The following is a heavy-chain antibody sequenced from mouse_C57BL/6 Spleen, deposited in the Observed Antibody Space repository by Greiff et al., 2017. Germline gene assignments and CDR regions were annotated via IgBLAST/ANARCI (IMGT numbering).Heavy chain of an antibody. CDR2: ISYDGSN. Sequence: EVQLQQSGPGLVKPSQSLSLTCSVTGYSITSGYYWNWIRQFPGNKLEWMGYISYDGSNNYNPSLKNRISITRDTSKNQFFLKLNSVTTEDTATYYCARGGDWDDFDYWGQGTTLTVSS. D-gene: IGHD4-1*01. V-gene: IGHV3-6*01. CDR1: GYSITSGYY. CDR3: ARGGDWDDFDY. J-gene: IGHJ2*01.